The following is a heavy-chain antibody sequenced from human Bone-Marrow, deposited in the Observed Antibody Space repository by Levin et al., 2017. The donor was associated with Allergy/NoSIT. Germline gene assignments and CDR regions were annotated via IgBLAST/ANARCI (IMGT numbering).Heavy chain of an antibody. CDR3: AHHKFWFGEFPFDF. D-gene: IGHD3-10*01. CDR2: IYWDDDK. V-gene: IGHV2-5*02. Sequence: ESGPTLVKPTQTLTLTCTFSGFSLSSNGVGVGWIRQAPGKALEWLALIYWDDDKRYSPSLKSRLNITKDTSKNQLVLTMTNMVPVEKGTYYCAHHKFWFGEFPFDFWGRGSLVTVSS. CDR1: GFSLSSNGVG. J-gene: IGHJ4*02.